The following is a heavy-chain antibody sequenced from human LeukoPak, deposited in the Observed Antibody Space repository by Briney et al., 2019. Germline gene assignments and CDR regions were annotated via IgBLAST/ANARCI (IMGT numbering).Heavy chain of an antibody. CDR2: IYHSGST. J-gene: IGHJ4*02. D-gene: IGHD6-13*01. Sequence: SETLSLTCAVYGGSFSGYYWSWIRQPPGKGLEWIGSIYHSGSTYYNPSLKSRVTISVDTSKNQFSLKLSSVTTADTAVYYCARGGPLPEGNYFDYWGQGTLVTVSS. V-gene: IGHV4-34*01. CDR3: ARGGPLPEGNYFDY. CDR1: GGSFSGYY.